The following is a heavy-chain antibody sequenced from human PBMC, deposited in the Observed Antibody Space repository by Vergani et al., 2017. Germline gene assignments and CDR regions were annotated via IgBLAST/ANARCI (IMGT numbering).Heavy chain of an antibody. Sequence: QVQLQQWGGGLLKPSETLSLTCVVNGGSFTSYHWTWIRQSPGEGLEWVGDIDHTGRPDYNPSLKSRLTIAVDKSRNQFSRTLNSVPATDTAIYFCARVNTETNGHLYYYYYMDVWGQGTAVTVS. CDR2: IDHTGRP. V-gene: IGHV4-34*01. J-gene: IGHJ6*03. CDR3: ARVNTETNGHLYYYYYMDV. D-gene: IGHD4-11*01. CDR1: GGSFTSYH.